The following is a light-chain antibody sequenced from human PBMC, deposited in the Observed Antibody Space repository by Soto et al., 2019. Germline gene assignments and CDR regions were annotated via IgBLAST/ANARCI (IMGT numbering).Light chain of an antibody. CDR2: DSS. V-gene: IGKV1-5*01. J-gene: IGKJ1*01. CDR3: QHSHSFSIP. Sequence: DIQMTQTPSSLSASVGDRVTIACRASQAISNFLAWYQQRPGRAPRLLIYDSSSLESGVPSTFSGSGSGTEFSLTISNLRPDDFATYYCQHSHSFSIPFGQGTKVDIK. CDR1: QAISNF.